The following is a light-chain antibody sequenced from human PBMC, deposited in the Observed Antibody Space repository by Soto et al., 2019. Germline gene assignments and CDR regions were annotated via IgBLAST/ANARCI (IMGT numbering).Light chain of an antibody. Sequence: DIQMTQSPSSLSASVGDTITITCRASENIRSYLNWYVHKPGKSPKLLIYAASTLHNGVPSRFSGSGSGTHFTLTISNLQPEDCATYFCQQSYNSPPTFGRGTRVEI. CDR3: QQSYNSPPT. J-gene: IGKJ1*01. CDR2: AAS. V-gene: IGKV1-39*01. CDR1: ENIRSY.